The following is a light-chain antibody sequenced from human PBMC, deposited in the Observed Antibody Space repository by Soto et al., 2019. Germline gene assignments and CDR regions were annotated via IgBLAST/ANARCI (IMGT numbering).Light chain of an antibody. CDR1: GSVGTN. J-gene: IGKJ1*01. CDR3: QQYTNWPRT. CDR2: GAS. V-gene: IGKV3-15*01. Sequence: EIFITQSXATRSXXPXXXXTRXXRASGSVGTNLAWYQQKPGQAPRLLIYGASTRATGIPARFSGSGSGTEFTLTISSLQSEDFAVYHCQQYTNWPRTLGQGTKVDIK.